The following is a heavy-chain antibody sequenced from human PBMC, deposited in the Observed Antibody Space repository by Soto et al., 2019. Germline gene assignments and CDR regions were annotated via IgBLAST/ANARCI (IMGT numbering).Heavy chain of an antibody. V-gene: IGHV3-74*01. CDR2: INTDGSNT. J-gene: IGHJ5*02. Sequence: LRLSCAASGLTFNRYWMHWVRHAPGKGLVWVSHINTDGSNTNYADSVKGRFTISRDNAKSTLFLQMNSLRDEDTAVYYCAREFCSGGNCYTFYFDPWGQGIPVTVSS. D-gene: IGHD2-15*01. CDR1: GLTFNRYW. CDR3: AREFCSGGNCYTFYFDP.